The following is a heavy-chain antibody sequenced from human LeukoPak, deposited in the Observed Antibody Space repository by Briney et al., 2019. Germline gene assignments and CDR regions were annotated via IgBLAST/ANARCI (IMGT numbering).Heavy chain of an antibody. CDR3: ARERYDFWSGYSSTPLDY. Sequence: GGSLRLSCAASGFTFSSYAMHWVRQAPGKGLEWVAVISYDGSNKYYTDSVQGRFTISRDNSKNTLYLQMNSLRDEHTAVYYCARERYDFWSGYSSTPLDYWGQGTLVTVSS. CDR2: ISYDGSNK. D-gene: IGHD3-3*01. J-gene: IGHJ4*02. V-gene: IGHV3-30-3*01. CDR1: GFTFSSYA.